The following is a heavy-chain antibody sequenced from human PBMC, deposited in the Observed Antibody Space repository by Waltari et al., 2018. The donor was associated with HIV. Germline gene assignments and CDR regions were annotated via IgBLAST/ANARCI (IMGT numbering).Heavy chain of an antibody. J-gene: IGHJ2*01. CDR2: IFPGGDA. CDR3: PQEVRGVGDMRRHSHFEN. D-gene: IGHD3-3*02. Sequence: EVTVVEKGGGVLQRGDSLRLSCGFFGLALKDHYMTWVRRRPGKELESVAIIFPGGDAFYADSVRGRFTISRDTNKNVLFLRAASLTPGDTGLYFCPQEVRGVGDMRRHSHFENWGRGIPLTVAT. CDR1: GLALKDHY. V-gene: IGHV3-66*01.